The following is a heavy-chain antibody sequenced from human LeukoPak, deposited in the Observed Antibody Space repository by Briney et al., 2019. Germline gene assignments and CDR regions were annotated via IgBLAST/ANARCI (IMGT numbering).Heavy chain of an antibody. D-gene: IGHD1-26*01. CDR1: GFTLSSYW. Sequence: GYLRLSCAASGFTLSSYWMHWVRQVPGKGLVWVSRINTDGSSISYADSVKGRFTISRDNAKNTLYLQMNSLRAEDTAVYYCASISVSREGYWGQGTLVTVSS. J-gene: IGHJ4*02. V-gene: IGHV3-74*01. CDR2: INTDGSSI. CDR3: ASISVSREGY.